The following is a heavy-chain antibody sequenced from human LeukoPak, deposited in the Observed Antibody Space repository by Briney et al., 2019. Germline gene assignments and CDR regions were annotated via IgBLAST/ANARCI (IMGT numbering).Heavy chain of an antibody. Sequence: GGSLRLSCTASGFTFSSYGMHWVRQAPGKGLEWVAVISYDGSNKYYADSVKGRFTISRDNSKNTLYVQMNSLRAEDTAVYYCARDLVIRGQGTLVTVSS. CDR3: ARDLVI. CDR1: GFTFSSYG. V-gene: IGHV3-30*03. J-gene: IGHJ4*02. D-gene: IGHD2-21*01. CDR2: ISYDGSNK.